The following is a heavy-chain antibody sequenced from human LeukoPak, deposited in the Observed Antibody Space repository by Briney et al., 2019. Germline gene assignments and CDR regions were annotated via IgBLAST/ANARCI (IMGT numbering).Heavy chain of an antibody. CDR3: ARYVVASACFDS. J-gene: IGHJ4*02. D-gene: IGHD2-21*01. CDR2: ISNSANNI. Sequence: PGGSLRLSCEVSGFNLSDYYMSWIRQAPGKGLEWVSYISNSANNIYHVESVKGRFTISRDNAKNTLYLQMNSLRAEDTAVYYCARYVVASACFDSWGQGTLVTVSS. V-gene: IGHV3-11*04. CDR1: GFNLSDYY.